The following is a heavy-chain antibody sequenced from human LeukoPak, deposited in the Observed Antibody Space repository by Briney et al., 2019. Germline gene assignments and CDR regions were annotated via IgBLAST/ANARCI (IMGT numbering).Heavy chain of an antibody. Sequence: SETLSLTCTVSGGSISSGDYHWAWMRQGPGKGREGNVSFSPSGYTYYNPARKSRVTISADRTKNEFYLRLSSVTAADTAVHYCARVSYSRFDYWGPGNLVTVSS. CDR1: GGSISSGDYH. D-gene: IGHD4-11*01. CDR2: FSPSGYT. J-gene: IGHJ4*02. V-gene: IGHV4-39*01. CDR3: ARVSYSRFDY.